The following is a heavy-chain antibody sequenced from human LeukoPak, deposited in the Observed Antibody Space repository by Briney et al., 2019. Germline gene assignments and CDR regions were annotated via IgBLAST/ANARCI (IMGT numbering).Heavy chain of an antibody. Sequence: SVTLSLTCTVSGGSISNYYWSWIRQPAGKGLEWIGRIYISGSTDYNPSLKSRVTMSVDTSKNQFSLKLTSVTAADTAVYYCARGPPPDFDYWGQGTLVTVSS. J-gene: IGHJ4*02. V-gene: IGHV4-4*07. CDR3: ARGPPPDFDY. CDR1: GGSISNYY. CDR2: IYISGST.